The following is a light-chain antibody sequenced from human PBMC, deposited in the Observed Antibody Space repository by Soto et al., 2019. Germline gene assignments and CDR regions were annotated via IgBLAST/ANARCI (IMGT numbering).Light chain of an antibody. CDR2: GNI. J-gene: IGLJ1*01. CDR3: QSYDRSLSYV. V-gene: IGLV1-40*01. CDR1: SSNIGAGYD. Sequence: QAVVTQPPSVSGAPGQRVTISCTGTSSNIGAGYDVHWYQQLPGTAPKLLIYGNINRPSGVPDRFSGSKSGTSASLAITGLQAEDEADYYCQSYDRSLSYVFGTGTKLTV.